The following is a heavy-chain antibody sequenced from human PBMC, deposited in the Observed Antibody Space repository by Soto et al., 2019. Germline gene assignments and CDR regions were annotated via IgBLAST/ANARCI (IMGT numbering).Heavy chain of an antibody. CDR3: ARDIILEPAASNWFDP. D-gene: IGHD2-2*01. J-gene: IGHJ5*02. CDR2: RNPKSGNT. V-gene: IGHV1-8*01. CDR1: GYAFINQN. Sequence: QVQLVQSGAEVKKPGASVRVSCKASGYAFINQNINWGRQAPGQGLEWMGWRNPKSGNTGYAQKFQGRVTMTRSTSISTAYMELTSLTSEDTAVYYCARDIILEPAASNWFDPWGQGTLVTVSS.